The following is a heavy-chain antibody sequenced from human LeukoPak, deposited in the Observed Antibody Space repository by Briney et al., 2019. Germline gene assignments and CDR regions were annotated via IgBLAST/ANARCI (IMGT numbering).Heavy chain of an antibody. V-gene: IGHV1-2*02. J-gene: IGHJ4*02. Sequence: ASVNVSCKASGYTFTGYYMHWVRQAPGQGLEWMGWINPNSGGTNYAQKFQGRVTMTRDTSISTAYMELSRLRSDDTAVYYCARDLVNDILTGYSIAYFDYWGQGTLVTVSS. D-gene: IGHD3-9*01. CDR1: GYTFTGYY. CDR3: ARDLVNDILTGYSIAYFDY. CDR2: INPNSGGT.